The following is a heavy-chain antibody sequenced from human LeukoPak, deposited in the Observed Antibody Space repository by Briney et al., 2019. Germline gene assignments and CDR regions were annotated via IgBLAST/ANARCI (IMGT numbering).Heavy chain of an antibody. Sequence: PSETLSLTCTVSGGSISSYYWSWIRQPPGKGLEWIGYNYTSGSTNYNPSLKSRVTISVDTSKNQFSLKLSSVTAADTAVYYCARFNYYDSSGYYHAFDIWGQGTMVTVSS. V-gene: IGHV4-4*09. CDR3: ARFNYYDSSGYYHAFDI. D-gene: IGHD3-22*01. J-gene: IGHJ3*02. CDR1: GGSISSYY. CDR2: NYTSGST.